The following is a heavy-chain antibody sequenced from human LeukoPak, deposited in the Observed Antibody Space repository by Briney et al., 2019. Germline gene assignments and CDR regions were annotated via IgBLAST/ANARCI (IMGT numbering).Heavy chain of an antibody. CDR2: VSYSGTT. CDR3: AGEVDSSGYDAFDI. V-gene: IGHV4-59*12. D-gene: IGHD3-22*01. Sequence: PSETLSLTCTVSGGSISSYYWSWIRQPPGKGLEWIGSVSYSGTTYHNPSLKSRVTISVDTSKNQFSVKLSSVTAADTAVYYCAGEVDSSGYDAFDIWGQGTMVTVSS. CDR1: GGSISSYY. J-gene: IGHJ3*02.